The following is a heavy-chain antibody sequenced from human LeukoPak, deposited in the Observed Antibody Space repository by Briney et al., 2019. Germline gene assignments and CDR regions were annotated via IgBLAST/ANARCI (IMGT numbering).Heavy chain of an antibody. J-gene: IGHJ6*02. CDR3: ARDCGVCGAPGRYYGMDV. Sequence: ASVKVSCKVSGYTLTELSMHWVRQAPGKGLEWMGGFDPEDGETIYAQKFQGRVTITADESTSTAYMELSSLRSEDTAVYYCARDCGVCGAPGRYYGMDVWGQGTTVTVSS. CDR2: FDPEDGET. D-gene: IGHD2-8*01. V-gene: IGHV1-24*01. CDR1: GYTLTELS.